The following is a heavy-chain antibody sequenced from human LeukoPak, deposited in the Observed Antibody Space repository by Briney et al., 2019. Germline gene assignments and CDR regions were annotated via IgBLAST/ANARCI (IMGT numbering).Heavy chain of an antibody. CDR1: GGSISSGPYF. CDR3: KGPEHLPTYFDH. Sequence: SETLSLTCSVSGGSISSGPYFWSWIRQSPGQGLEWIGYIWPSGSTNYNPSLSGRVAISFDKSRNHFTLMVTAVTAADTAFCARKGPEHLPTYFDHWGRGILVTVSS. V-gene: IGHV4-30-2*06. J-gene: IGHJ4*02. CDR2: IWPSGST. D-gene: IGHD2-21*01.